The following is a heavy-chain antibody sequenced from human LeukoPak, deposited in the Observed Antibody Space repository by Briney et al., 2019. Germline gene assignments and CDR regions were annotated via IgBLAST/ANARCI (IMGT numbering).Heavy chain of an antibody. J-gene: IGHJ6*02. CDR2: ISYDGSNK. CDR1: GFTFSSYG. CDR3: VKDPGPGLYEAYYYYGMDV. Sequence: GGSLRLSCAASGFTFSSYGMHCVRQAPGKGLERVAVISYDGSNKYYADSVKGRFTISRDNSKNTLYLQMNSLRAEDTAVYYCVKDPGPGLYEAYYYYGMDVWGQGTTVTVSS. D-gene: IGHD2-2*02. V-gene: IGHV3-30*18.